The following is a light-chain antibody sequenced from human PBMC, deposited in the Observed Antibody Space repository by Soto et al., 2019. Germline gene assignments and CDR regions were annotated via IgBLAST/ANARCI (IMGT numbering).Light chain of an antibody. V-gene: IGKV3-20*01. CDR2: GAS. J-gene: IGKJ1*01. CDR1: QSVSSSY. Sequence: EIVLTQSPGTLSLSPGERATLSCRASQSVSSSYLAWYQQKPGQGPRLLICGASSRATGIPDRFRGSGSGTDFTLTISRLEPEDFAVYYCQQYAGSPKTFGQGTKVDIK. CDR3: QQYAGSPKT.